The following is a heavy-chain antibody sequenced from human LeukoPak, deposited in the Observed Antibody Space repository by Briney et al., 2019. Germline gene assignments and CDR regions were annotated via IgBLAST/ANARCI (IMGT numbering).Heavy chain of an antibody. V-gene: IGHV3-64*01. Sequence: GGSLRLSCAASGFTFSSYAMHWVRQAPGKGLEYVSAISSNGGSTYYANSVKGRFTISRDNSKNTLYLQMGSLRAEDMAVYYYARDRDYGSSDYYYYYMDVWGKGTTVTVSS. CDR1: GFTFSSYA. CDR2: ISSNGGST. D-gene: IGHD3-10*01. J-gene: IGHJ6*03. CDR3: ARDRDYGSSDYYYYYMDV.